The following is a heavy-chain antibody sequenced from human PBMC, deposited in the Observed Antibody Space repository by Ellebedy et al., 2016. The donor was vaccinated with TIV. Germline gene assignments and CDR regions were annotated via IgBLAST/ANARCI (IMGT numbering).Heavy chain of an antibody. Sequence: GESLKISXAASGFTFSSYSMNWVRQAPGKGLEWVSYISSSSSTIYYADSVKGRFTISRDNAKNTLYLQINSLRAEDTAVYYCTRAGNYRHDYWGQGTLVTVSS. CDR3: TRAGNYRHDY. D-gene: IGHD1-7*01. V-gene: IGHV3-48*04. J-gene: IGHJ4*02. CDR2: ISSSSSTI. CDR1: GFTFSSYS.